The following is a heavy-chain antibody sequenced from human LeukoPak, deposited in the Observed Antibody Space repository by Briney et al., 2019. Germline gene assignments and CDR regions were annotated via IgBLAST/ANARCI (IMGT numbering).Heavy chain of an antibody. CDR3: ATYYYGSGSYYNDWYFDL. J-gene: IGHJ2*01. D-gene: IGHD3-10*01. Sequence: SETLSLTCAVSSGSISSYYWNWIRQPAGKGLEWIGYIYYSRTTNYNPSRKSRVTISVDTSKNQFSLKLSSVTAADTAVYYCATYYYGSGSYYNDWYFDLWGRGTLVTLCS. V-gene: IGHV4-59*08. CDR1: SGSISSYY. CDR2: IYYSRTT.